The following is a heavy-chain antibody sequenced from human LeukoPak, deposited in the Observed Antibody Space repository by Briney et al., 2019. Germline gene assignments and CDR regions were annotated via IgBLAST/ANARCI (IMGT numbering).Heavy chain of an antibody. CDR2: ISGSDGTT. D-gene: IGHD3-3*01. CDR1: GFTFSSYA. V-gene: IGHV3-23*01. J-gene: IGHJ3*02. CDR3: ARDRTIFGVVIIDAFDI. Sequence: GGSLRLSCAASGFTFSSYAMSWVRQAPGKGLEWVSAISGSDGTTYYAGSVKGRFTISRDNAKNSLYLQMNSLRAEDTAVYYCARDRTIFGVVIIDAFDIWGQGTMVTVSS.